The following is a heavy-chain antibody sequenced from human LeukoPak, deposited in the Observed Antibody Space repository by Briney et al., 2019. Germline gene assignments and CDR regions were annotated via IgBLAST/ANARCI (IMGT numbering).Heavy chain of an antibody. CDR2: MNPNSGNT. CDR3: ARALYSSSWYPFDY. V-gene: IGHV1-8*01. J-gene: IGHJ4*02. Sequence: ASVKVSCKASGYTFTSYDVNWVRQATGQGLEWMGWMNPNSGNTGYAQKFRGRVTMTRNTSISTAYMELSSLRSEDTAVYYCARALYSSSWYPFDYWGQGTLVTVSS. D-gene: IGHD6-13*01. CDR1: GYTFTSYD.